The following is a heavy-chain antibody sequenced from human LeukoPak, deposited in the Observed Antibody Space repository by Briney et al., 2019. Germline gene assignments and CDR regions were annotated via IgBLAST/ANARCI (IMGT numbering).Heavy chain of an antibody. CDR1: AASATGQY. Sequence: SQTLPPTSALYAASATGQYSRCVRQPPGEGLEWNGEIHHMGSTNYNPSLKSRVTISVDTSKTQFSLKLSAVTAADTAVYYCASGSKDSSGNQRLKPYYYYGMGVWGKGTTVTVSS. CDR2: IHHMGST. D-gene: IGHD3-10*01. J-gene: IGHJ6*04. V-gene: IGHV4-34*01. CDR3: ASGSKDSSGNQRLKPYYYYGMGV.